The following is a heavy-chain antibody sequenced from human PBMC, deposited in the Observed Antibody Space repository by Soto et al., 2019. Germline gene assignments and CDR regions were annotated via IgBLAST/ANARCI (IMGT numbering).Heavy chain of an antibody. Sequence: GGSLRLSCAASGFTFSSYAMSWVRQAPGKGLEWVSTISGSVGSTYYADSVKGRFTISRDNSKNTLYLQMNSLRVEDTAVYYCAKDGRPFYLYYYDSSGGFFDYWGQGTLVTVSS. CDR2: ISGSVGST. D-gene: IGHD3-22*01. J-gene: IGHJ4*02. CDR3: AKDGRPFYLYYYDSSGGFFDY. CDR1: GFTFSSYA. V-gene: IGHV3-23*01.